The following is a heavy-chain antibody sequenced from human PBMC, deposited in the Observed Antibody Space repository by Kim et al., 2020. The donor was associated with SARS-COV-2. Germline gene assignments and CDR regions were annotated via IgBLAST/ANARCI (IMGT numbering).Heavy chain of an antibody. D-gene: IGHD5-12*01. CDR2: DPAI. Sequence: DPAIRYNPSFQGQVTISADKSINTVYLQWNTLKASDTAMYYCARILHIADFWGQGTLVTVSS. J-gene: IGHJ4*02. V-gene: IGHV5-51*01. CDR3: ARILHIADF.